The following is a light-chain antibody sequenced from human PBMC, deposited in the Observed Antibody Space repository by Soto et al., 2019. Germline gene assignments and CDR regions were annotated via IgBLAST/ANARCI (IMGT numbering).Light chain of an antibody. J-gene: IGKJ4*01. CDR1: QDINSY. V-gene: IGKV1D-16*01. CDR3: QQYKIYPLT. CDR2: AAS. Sequence: DVQMTQSPSSLSASVGDRVTITCRASQDINSYLARYQQKPGNAPKSLIYAASSLQTGVPSRFSGSESGTDFSLTIYNLQPEDSATYYCQQYKIYPLTFGGGTKVEIK.